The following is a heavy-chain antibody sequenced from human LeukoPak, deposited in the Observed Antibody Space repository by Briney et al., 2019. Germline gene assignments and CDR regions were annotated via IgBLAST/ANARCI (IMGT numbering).Heavy chain of an antibody. Sequence: SETLSLTCAVYGGSFSGYYWSWIRQPPGKGLEWIGEINHSGSTNYNLSLKSRVTISVDTSKNQFSLKLSSVTAADTAVYYCARAGGLWFGGGHYMDVWGKGTTVTVSS. CDR3: ARAGGLWFGGGHYMDV. CDR2: INHSGST. CDR1: GGSFSGYY. J-gene: IGHJ6*03. V-gene: IGHV4-34*01. D-gene: IGHD3-10*01.